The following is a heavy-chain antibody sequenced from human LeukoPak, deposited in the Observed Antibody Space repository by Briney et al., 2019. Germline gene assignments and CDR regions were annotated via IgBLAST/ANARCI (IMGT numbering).Heavy chain of an antibody. CDR3: AREGRDYDILTGYSD. Sequence: GGTLRLTCAASGFTFSSYGWHWVRQAPGKGLEWVAVIWYDGSNKYYADSVKGRFTISKDNSKNTLYLQMNRLRADDTAVYYCAREGRDYDILTGYSDWGQGTLVTVSS. V-gene: IGHV3-33*01. CDR1: GFTFSSYG. D-gene: IGHD3-9*01. J-gene: IGHJ4*02. CDR2: IWYDGSNK.